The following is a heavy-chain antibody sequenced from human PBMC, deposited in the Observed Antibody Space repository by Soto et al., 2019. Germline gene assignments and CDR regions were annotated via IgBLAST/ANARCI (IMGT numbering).Heavy chain of an antibody. CDR2: IYYSGST. J-gene: IGHJ4*02. V-gene: IGHV4-59*01. Sequence: KPSETLSLTCTVSGGSISSYYWSWIRQPPGKGLEWIGYIYYSGSTKYNPSLKSRVTISVDLSKNQFSLKLSSVTAADTAVYYCARDFRDDSVSYYYYFAYWGQGNMVTVSS. CDR1: GGSISSYY. CDR3: ARDFRDDSVSYYYYFAY. D-gene: IGHD3-10*01.